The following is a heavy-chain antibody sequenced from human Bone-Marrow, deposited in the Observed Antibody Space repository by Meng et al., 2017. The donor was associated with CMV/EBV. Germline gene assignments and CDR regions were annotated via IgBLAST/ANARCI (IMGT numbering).Heavy chain of an antibody. CDR2: IYHSGST. CDR1: GYSISSCYY. V-gene: IGHV4-38-2*02. J-gene: IGHJ5*02. Sequence: SETLSLTCTVSGYSISSCYYWGWIRQPPGKRLEWIGSIYHSGSTYYNPSLKSRVTISVDTSKNQFSLKLSSVTAADTAVYYCARALYDILTGYNNWFDPWGQGTLVTV. CDR3: ARALYDILTGYNNWFDP. D-gene: IGHD3-9*01.